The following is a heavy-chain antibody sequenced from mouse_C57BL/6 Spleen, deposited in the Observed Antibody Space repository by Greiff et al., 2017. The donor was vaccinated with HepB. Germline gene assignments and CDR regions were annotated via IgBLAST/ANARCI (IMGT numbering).Heavy chain of an antibody. J-gene: IGHJ1*03. Sequence: VQLQQPGAELVKPGASVKLSCKASGYTFTSYWMQWVKQRPGQGLEWIGEIDPSDSYTNYNQKFKGKATLTVDTSSSTAYMQLSSLTSEDSAVYYCARMGLDYGSSYGYFDVWGTGTTVTVSS. D-gene: IGHD1-1*01. CDR1: GYTFTSYW. CDR3: ARMGLDYGSSYGYFDV. V-gene: IGHV1-50*01. CDR2: IDPSDSYT.